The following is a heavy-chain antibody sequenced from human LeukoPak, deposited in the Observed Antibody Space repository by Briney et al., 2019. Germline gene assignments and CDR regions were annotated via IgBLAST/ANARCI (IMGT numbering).Heavy chain of an antibody. CDR3: ATSDDAFDI. J-gene: IGHJ3*02. D-gene: IGHD2-2*01. Sequence: GGSLRLSCEASGFTFSRYGMHWVRQAPGKGLEWVTFIRNDGSDKYYADSVKGRFTISRDNSKNTLYLQMNSLRAEDTAVYYCATSDDAFDIWGQGTMVTVSS. CDR1: GFTFSRYG. CDR2: IRNDGSDK. V-gene: IGHV3-30*02.